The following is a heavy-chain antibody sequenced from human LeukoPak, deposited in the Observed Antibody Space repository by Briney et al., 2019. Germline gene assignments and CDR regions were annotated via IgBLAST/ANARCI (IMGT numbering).Heavy chain of an antibody. Sequence: GGSLRLSCAASGFTFSSYEMNWVRQAPGKGLEWVSYISSSGSTIYYADSVKGRFTISRDNAKNSLYLQMNSLRAEDTAVYYCARGRGEYCSGGSCYSDFWFDPWGQGTLVTVSS. V-gene: IGHV3-48*03. CDR3: ARGRGEYCSGGSCYSDFWFDP. J-gene: IGHJ5*02. CDR2: ISSSGSTI. D-gene: IGHD2-15*01. CDR1: GFTFSSYE.